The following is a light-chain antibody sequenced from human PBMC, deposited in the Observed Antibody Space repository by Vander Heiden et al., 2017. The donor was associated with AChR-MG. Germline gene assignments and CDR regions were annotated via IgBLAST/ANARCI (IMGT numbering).Light chain of an antibody. CDR2: KDD. CDR1: ALANQY. V-gene: IGLV3-25*03. J-gene: IGLJ3*02. CDR3: QSADSNGTWV. Sequence: SSQLPQPPSVSVSPGQTARITCSGDALANQYAYWSQQKPGQAPVLVIYKDDERPSGIPERFSGSSSETTVTLTISGVQAEDEADYYCQSADSNGTWVFGGGTKLTVL.